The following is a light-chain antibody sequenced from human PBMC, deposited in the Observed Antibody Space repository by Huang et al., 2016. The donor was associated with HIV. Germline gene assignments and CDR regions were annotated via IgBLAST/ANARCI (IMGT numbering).Light chain of an antibody. Sequence: EIVLTQSLGTLSLSPGERATLSCRASQSVSTSYLAWYQQNRVQAPRLLIYGASNRATGIPYRFSGSGSGTDFTLTSNRLEPEDFAVYYCQQYGSSPLTFGGGTKVEIK. J-gene: IGKJ4*01. CDR3: QQYGSSPLT. CDR1: QSVSTSY. V-gene: IGKV3-20*01. CDR2: GAS.